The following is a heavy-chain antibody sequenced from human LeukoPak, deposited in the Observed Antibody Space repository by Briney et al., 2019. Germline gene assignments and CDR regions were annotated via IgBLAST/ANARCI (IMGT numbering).Heavy chain of an antibody. V-gene: IGHV3-30*04. J-gene: IGHJ4*02. CDR2: ISYDGSNK. CDR3: AKERARGELLLYFDY. D-gene: IGHD3-10*01. CDR1: GFTFSSYA. Sequence: GGSLRLSCAASGFTFSSYAMHWVRQAPGKGLEWVAVISYDGSNKYYADSVKGRFTISRDNSKNTLYLQMNSLRAEDTAVYYCAKERARGELLLYFDYWGQGTLVTVSS.